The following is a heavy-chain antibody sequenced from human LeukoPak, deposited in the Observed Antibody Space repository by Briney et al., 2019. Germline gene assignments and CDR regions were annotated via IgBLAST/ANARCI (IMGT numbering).Heavy chain of an antibody. CDR3: ARGMTVYYYMDV. Sequence: ASVKVSCKASGYTFTSYGISWVGQAPGQGLEWMGWISAYNGNTNYAQKLQGRVTITTDESTSTAYMELSSLRSEDTAVYYCARGMTVYYYMDVWGKGTTVTVSS. CDR1: GYTFTSYG. CDR2: ISAYNGNT. J-gene: IGHJ6*03. V-gene: IGHV1-18*01.